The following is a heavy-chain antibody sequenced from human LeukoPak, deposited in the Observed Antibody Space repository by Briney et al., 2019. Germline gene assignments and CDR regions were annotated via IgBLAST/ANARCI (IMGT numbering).Heavy chain of an antibody. J-gene: IGHJ6*02. CDR1: GSTFGSYW. CDR3: ARGGGLDV. V-gene: IGHV3-7*03. CDR2: INHNGNVN. D-gene: IGHD3-16*01. Sequence: GGSLRLSCAASGSTFGSYWMNWARQAPGKGLEWVASINHNGNVNYYVDSVKGRFTISRDNAKNSLYLQMSNLRAEDTAVYFCARGGGLDVWGQGATVTVSS.